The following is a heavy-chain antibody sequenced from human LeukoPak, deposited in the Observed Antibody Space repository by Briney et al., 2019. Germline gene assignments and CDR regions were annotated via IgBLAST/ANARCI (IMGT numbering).Heavy chain of an antibody. V-gene: IGHV1-69*05. CDR1: GGTFSSYA. J-gene: IGHJ4*02. Sequence: SVKVSCKASGGTFSSYAISWVRQAPGQGPEWMRGIIPIFGTANYAQKFQGRVTITTDESTSTAYMELSSLRSEDTAVYYCARETMVWGVIPLYYFDYWGQRTLVTVSS. CDR2: IIPIFGTA. CDR3: ARETMVWGVIPLYYFDY. D-gene: IGHD3-10*01.